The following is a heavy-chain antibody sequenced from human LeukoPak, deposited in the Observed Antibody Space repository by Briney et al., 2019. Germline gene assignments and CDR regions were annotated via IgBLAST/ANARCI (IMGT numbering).Heavy chain of an antibody. CDR3: AKGTYCSGGICQFLIDY. D-gene: IGHD2-15*01. Sequence: GRSLRLSCAASGFTFSSYGMHWVRQAPGKGLEWVAVISYDGSNKYYSDSVKGRFTISRDNSENTLYLQMNSLRAEDTAVYYCAKGTYCSGGICQFLIDYWGQGTLVTVSS. V-gene: IGHV3-30*18. CDR1: GFTFSSYG. J-gene: IGHJ4*02. CDR2: ISYDGSNK.